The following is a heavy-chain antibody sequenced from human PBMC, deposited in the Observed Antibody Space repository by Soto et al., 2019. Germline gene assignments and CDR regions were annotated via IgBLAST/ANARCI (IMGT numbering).Heavy chain of an antibody. CDR3: ARSGDYVYFQH. J-gene: IGHJ1*01. V-gene: IGHV4-59*01. CDR2: IYYSGST. D-gene: IGHD4-17*01. CDR1: GGSISSYY. Sequence: SETLSLTCTVSGGSISSYYWSWIRQPPGKGLEWIGYIYYSGSTNYNPSLKSRVTISLDTSKNQFSLKLSSVTAADTAVYYCARSGDYVYFQHWGQGTLVTVSS.